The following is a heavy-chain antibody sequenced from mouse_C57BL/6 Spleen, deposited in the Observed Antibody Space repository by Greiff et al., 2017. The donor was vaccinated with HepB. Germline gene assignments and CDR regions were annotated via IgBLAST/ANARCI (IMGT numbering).Heavy chain of an antibody. Sequence: VQLQQPGAELVKPGASVKLSCKASGYTFTSYWMHWVKQRPGQGLEWIGMIHPNSGSTNYNEKFKSKATLTVDKSSSTAYMQLSSLTSEDSAVYDGAGGYYGSSYGWYFDVWGTGTTVTVSS. CDR3: AGGYYGSSYGWYFDV. D-gene: IGHD1-1*01. J-gene: IGHJ1*03. CDR2: IHPNSGST. V-gene: IGHV1-64*01. CDR1: GYTFTSYW.